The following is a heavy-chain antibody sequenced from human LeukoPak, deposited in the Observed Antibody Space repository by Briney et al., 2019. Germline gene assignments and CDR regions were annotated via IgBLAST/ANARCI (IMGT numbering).Heavy chain of an antibody. Sequence: ASVKVSCKASGYTFTGYYMHWVRQAPGQGHEWMGRINPNSGGTNYAQKFQGRVTMPRETSISTAYMELSRLRSGDTAVYYCARDTVHYDYVWGSPDPWGQGTLVTVSS. D-gene: IGHD3-16*01. CDR2: INPNSGGT. CDR1: GYTFTGYY. CDR3: ARDTVHYDYVWGSPDP. J-gene: IGHJ5*02. V-gene: IGHV1-2*06.